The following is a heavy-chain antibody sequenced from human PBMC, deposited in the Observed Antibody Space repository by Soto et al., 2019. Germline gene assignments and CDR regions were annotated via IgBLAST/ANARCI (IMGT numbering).Heavy chain of an antibody. D-gene: IGHD3-22*01. CDR1: GGSISSSSYY. Sequence: SETLSLTCTVSGGSISSSSYYWGWIRQPPGKGLEWIGSIYYSGSTYYNPSLKSRVTISVDTSKNQFSLKLSSVTAADTAVYYCARPSSDDSSGYYPSYYFDYWGQGTLVTVSS. CDR2: IYYSGST. CDR3: ARPSSDDSSGYYPSYYFDY. J-gene: IGHJ4*02. V-gene: IGHV4-39*01.